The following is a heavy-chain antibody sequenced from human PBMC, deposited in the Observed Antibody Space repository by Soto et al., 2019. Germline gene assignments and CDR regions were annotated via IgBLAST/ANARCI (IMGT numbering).Heavy chain of an antibody. J-gene: IGHJ6*02. V-gene: IGHV5-10-1*01. CDR1: GYSFTSYW. CDR3: ASSPRGYCSSTSCRELGNYYGMDV. D-gene: IGHD2-2*01. CDR2: IDPSDSYT. Sequence: PGESLKISCKASGYSFTSYWIGWARQMPGKGLEWMGRIDPSDSYTNYSPSFQGHVTISADKSISTAYLQWSSLKASDTAMYYCASSPRGYCSSTSCRELGNYYGMDVWGQGTTVTVSS.